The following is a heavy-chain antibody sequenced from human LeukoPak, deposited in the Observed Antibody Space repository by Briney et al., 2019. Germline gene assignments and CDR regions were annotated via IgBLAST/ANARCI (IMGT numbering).Heavy chain of an antibody. V-gene: IGHV1-46*01. Sequence: ASVKVSCKASGYTFTRYYMHWVRQAPGQGLEWMGIINPSGGSTSYAQKFQGRVTMTRDTSISTAYMELSRLRSDDTAVYYCARGGNSGSYYDSYYYYGMDVWGQGTTVTVSS. J-gene: IGHJ6*02. CDR3: ARGGNSGSYYDSYYYYGMDV. CDR2: INPSGGST. CDR1: GYTFTRYY. D-gene: IGHD1-26*01.